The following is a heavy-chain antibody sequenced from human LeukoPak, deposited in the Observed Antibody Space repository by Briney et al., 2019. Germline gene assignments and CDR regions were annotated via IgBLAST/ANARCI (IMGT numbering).Heavy chain of an antibody. CDR3: ARHPYYDFWSGYRRHAHYFDY. V-gene: IGHV4-39*01. CDR2: IYYSGST. D-gene: IGHD3-3*01. Sequence: SETLSLTCTVSGGSISSSSYYWGWIRQPPGKGLEWIGSIYYSGSTYYDPSLKSRVTISVDTSKNQFSLKLRSVTAADTAVYYCARHPYYDFWSGYRRHAHYFDYWGQGTLVTVSS. CDR1: GGSISSSSYY. J-gene: IGHJ4*02.